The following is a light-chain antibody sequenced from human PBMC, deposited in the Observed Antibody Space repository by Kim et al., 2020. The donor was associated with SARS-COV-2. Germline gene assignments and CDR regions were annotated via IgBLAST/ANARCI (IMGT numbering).Light chain of an antibody. Sequence: EIVMTQSPATLSVSPGERATLSCRASQSVSSNLAWYQQKPGQAPRLLIYGASTRATGIPARFSGSGSGTEFTLTINSLQSEDFAVYYCHQHNNRPLNFGGGTKVEIK. CDR3: HQHNNRPLN. CDR2: GAS. J-gene: IGKJ4*01. CDR1: QSVSSN. V-gene: IGKV3-15*01.